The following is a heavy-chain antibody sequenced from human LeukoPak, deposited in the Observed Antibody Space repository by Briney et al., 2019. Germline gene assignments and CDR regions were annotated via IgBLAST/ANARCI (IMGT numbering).Heavy chain of an antibody. Sequence: GGSLRLSCAASGFTFSSYAMTWVRQAPGKGLEWVSGISGSGGSTNYADPVKGRFTISRDNSKDTLYLQMNSLRAEDTAVYYCAKDPNGSGPDFDYWGQGTLVTVSS. CDR2: ISGSGGST. J-gene: IGHJ4*02. CDR1: GFTFSSYA. CDR3: AKDPNGSGPDFDY. D-gene: IGHD3-10*01. V-gene: IGHV3-23*01.